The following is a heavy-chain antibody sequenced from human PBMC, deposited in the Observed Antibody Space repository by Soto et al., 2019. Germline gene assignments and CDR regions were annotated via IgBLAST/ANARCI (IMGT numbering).Heavy chain of an antibody. CDR2: IFYSGTT. Sequence: PSETLSLTCAVSGYSISSSNWWGWIRQHPGKGLEWIGYIFYSGTTYYNPSLKSRVTISVDTSKNQFSLKLSSVTAADTAVYYSPGKVNDCFEYWGRETRVTASS. D-gene: IGHD2-8*01. CDR1: GYSISSSNW. CDR3: PGKVNDCFEY. J-gene: IGHJ4*02. V-gene: IGHV4-28*01.